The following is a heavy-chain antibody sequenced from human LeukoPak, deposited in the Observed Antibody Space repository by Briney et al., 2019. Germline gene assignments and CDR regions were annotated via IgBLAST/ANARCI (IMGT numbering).Heavy chain of an antibody. Sequence: GGSLRLSCAASGFTFSDYYMSWIRQAPGKGLEWVSYISSSGSTIYYADSVKGRFTISRDNAKNSLYLQMNSLRAEDTAVCYCANCIVVVPAARESAFDIWGQGTMVTVSS. CDR1: GFTFSDYY. J-gene: IGHJ3*02. D-gene: IGHD2-2*01. V-gene: IGHV3-11*01. CDR3: ANCIVVVPAARESAFDI. CDR2: ISSSGSTI.